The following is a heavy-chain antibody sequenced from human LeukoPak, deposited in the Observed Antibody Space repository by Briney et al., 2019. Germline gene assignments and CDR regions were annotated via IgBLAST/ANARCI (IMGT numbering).Heavy chain of an antibody. CDR1: GGSFSGYY. V-gene: IGHV4-34*01. CDR3: ARGRGYSGYGL. D-gene: IGHD5-12*01. J-gene: IGHJ4*02. Sequence: PSETLSLTCAVSGGSFSGYYWSWIRQPPGKGLEWIGEINHSGSTNYNPSLYSRVTISLDTSNNHFSLRLTSVTAADTAVYYWARGRGYSGYGLWGQGTLVTVSS. CDR2: INHSGST.